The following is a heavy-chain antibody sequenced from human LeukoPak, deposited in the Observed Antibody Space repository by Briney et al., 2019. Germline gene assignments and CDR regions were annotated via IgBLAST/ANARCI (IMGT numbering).Heavy chain of an antibody. V-gene: IGHV4-38-2*02. CDR1: GYPISSNYY. D-gene: IGHD3-3*01. J-gene: IGHJ4*02. Sequence: SETLSLTCTVSGYPISSNYYWGWIRQPPGKGLEWIGSIYHSGSTYYNPSLKSRVTISADTSKNQFSLKLSSVTAADTAVYFCARDAYYDFWSGYSRGADYWGQGTLVTVSS. CDR2: IYHSGST. CDR3: ARDAYYDFWSGYSRGADY.